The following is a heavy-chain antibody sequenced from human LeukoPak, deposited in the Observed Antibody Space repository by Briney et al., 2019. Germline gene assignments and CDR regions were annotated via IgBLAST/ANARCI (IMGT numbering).Heavy chain of an antibody. V-gene: IGHV4-39*07. J-gene: IGHJ4*02. D-gene: IGHD5-18*01. Sequence: PSETLSLTCTVSGGSISSSSYYWGWIRQPPGKGLEWIGSIYYSGSTYYNPSLKSRVTISVDTSKNQFSLKLSSVTAADTAVYYCARGSTPHLWTLFDYWGQGTLVTVSS. CDR2: IYYSGST. CDR1: GGSISSSSYY. CDR3: ARGSTPHLWTLFDY.